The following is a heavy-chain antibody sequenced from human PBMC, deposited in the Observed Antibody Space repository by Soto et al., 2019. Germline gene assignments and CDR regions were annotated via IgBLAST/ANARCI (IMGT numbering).Heavy chain of an antibody. J-gene: IGHJ5*02. D-gene: IGHD4-17*01. V-gene: IGHV4-30-2*01. Sequence: PSETLSLTCAVSGGSISSGGYSWSWIRQPPGKGLEWIGYIYHSGSTYYNPSLKSRVTISVDRSKNQFSLKLSSVTAADTAVYYCARQLNLDYGNWFDPWGQGTLVTVSS. CDR1: GGSISSGGYS. CDR2: IYHSGST. CDR3: ARQLNLDYGNWFDP.